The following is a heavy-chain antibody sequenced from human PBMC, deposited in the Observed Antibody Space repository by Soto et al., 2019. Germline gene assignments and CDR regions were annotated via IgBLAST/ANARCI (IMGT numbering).Heavy chain of an antibody. D-gene: IGHD6-6*01. CDR3: ARRAFGSSRSFDI. CDR2: ISDSGGLT. V-gene: IGHV3-23*01. J-gene: IGHJ3*02. Sequence: PGGSLRLSCAASGFAFSSHPMSWVRQAPERGLEWVSGISDSGGLTYNADSVKGRFTISRDNSKNTLYLQVNSLRAEDTALYYCARRAFGSSRSFDIWGQGTMVT. CDR1: GFAFSSHP.